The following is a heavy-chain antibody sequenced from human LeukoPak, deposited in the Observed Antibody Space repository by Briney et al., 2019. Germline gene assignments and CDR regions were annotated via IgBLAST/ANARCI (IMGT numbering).Heavy chain of an antibody. Sequence: GRSLRLSCAASGFTFCSYGMHRLRQAQGMGLVGLIVVYNDNSNKDYEHSVKGRFTISRDNSKNTLYLQMNSLRAEDTAVYYCAKDRFGVTMVRAGDYYYGMDVWGKGTTVTVPS. CDR2: VYNDNSNK. V-gene: IGHV3-30*18. CDR1: GFTFCSYG. D-gene: IGHD3-10*01. CDR3: AKDRFGVTMVRAGDYYYGMDV. J-gene: IGHJ6*04.